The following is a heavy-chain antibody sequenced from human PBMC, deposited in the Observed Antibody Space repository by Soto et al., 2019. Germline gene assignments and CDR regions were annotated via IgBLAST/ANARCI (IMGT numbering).Heavy chain of an antibody. J-gene: IGHJ5*02. V-gene: IGHV1-18*01. CDR2: ISAYNGNT. CDR3: ARVDIVVVVAGNWFDP. D-gene: IGHD2-15*01. CDR1: GYTFTSYG. Sequence: ASVKVSCKASGYTFTSYGISWVRQAPGQGLEWMGWISAYNGNTNYAQKLQGRVTMTTDTSTSTAYMELRSLRSDDTAVYYCARVDIVVVVAGNWFDPWGQGTLVTVSS.